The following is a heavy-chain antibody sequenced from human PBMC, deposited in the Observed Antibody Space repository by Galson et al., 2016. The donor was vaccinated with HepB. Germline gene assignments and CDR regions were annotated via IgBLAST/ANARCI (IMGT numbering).Heavy chain of an antibody. CDR3: ATEGLIGGTYSYFQH. J-gene: IGHJ1*01. Sequence: SLRLSCAASGFTFSASTMNWVRQTPEKGLEWVAIIWSDENNRYYADSVKGRFTISRDNSKNTVFLEMNSLRAEDTAVYFCATEGLIGGTYSYFQHWGPGTLVTVSP. V-gene: IGHV3-33*08. D-gene: IGHD1-26*01. CDR1: GFTFSAST. CDR2: IWSDENNR.